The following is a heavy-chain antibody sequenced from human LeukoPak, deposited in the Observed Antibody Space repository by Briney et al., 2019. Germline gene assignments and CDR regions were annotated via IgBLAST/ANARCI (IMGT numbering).Heavy chain of an antibody. CDR2: ISYDGSNK. V-gene: IGHV3-30*04. CDR1: GFTFSSYA. D-gene: IGHD2-21*02. Sequence: GGSLRLSCAASGFTFSSYAMHWVRQAPGKGLEWVAVISYDGSNKYYADSVKGRFTISRDNAKNSLYLQMNSLRAEDTAVYYCARDGDCGGDCWDAFDIWGQGTMVTVSS. J-gene: IGHJ3*02. CDR3: ARDGDCGGDCWDAFDI.